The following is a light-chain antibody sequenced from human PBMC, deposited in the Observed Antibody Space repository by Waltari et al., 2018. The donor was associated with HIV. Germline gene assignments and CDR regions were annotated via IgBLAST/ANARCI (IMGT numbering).Light chain of an antibody. V-gene: IGKV1-9*01. Sequence: DLQLTQSPSFMSASVGDRVSITCRASRAVTNFLAWYQKKPGTAPKLLIYGASTLQSGVPSRFGGSGSGTQFTLTINSLQPDDFATYYCQQSDSYPLTFGQGTRLEMK. CDR2: GAS. J-gene: IGKJ5*01. CDR3: QQSDSYPLT. CDR1: RAVTNF.